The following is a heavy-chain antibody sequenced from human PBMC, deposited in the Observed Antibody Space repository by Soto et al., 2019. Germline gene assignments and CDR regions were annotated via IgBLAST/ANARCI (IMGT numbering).Heavy chain of an antibody. Sequence: DVQLVEAGGGLVQPGGSLRLSCAASGFIFRRYWMAWVRQAPGKGLEWVATIKLDGREKNYLNSVQGRFTIVRDAADNSMSMQISRLRGEDTAVYFCVIELDGYGRFDYGGLGPPFTVSS. V-gene: IGHV3-7*01. CDR1: GFIFRRYW. CDR3: VIELDGYGRFDY. D-gene: IGHD5-18*01. J-gene: IGHJ4*02. CDR2: IKLDGREK.